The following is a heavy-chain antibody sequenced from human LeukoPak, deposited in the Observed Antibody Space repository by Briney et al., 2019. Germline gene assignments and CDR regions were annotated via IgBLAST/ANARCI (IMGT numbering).Heavy chain of an antibody. V-gene: IGHV3-23*01. CDR1: GFTFSSYA. CDR2: ISDSGGGT. D-gene: IGHD6-19*01. J-gene: IGHJ4*02. CDR3: AKGGSSGWYHLDF. Sequence: GGSLRLSCAASGFTFSSYAMSWVRQAPGKGLDGVALISDSGGGTYYADSVKGRFTISRDNSKNTLYLQMNSLRAEDTAVYYCAKGGSSGWYHLDFWGQGTLVTVSS.